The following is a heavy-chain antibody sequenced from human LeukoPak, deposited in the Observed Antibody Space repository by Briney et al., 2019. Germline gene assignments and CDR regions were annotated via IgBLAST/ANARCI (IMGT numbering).Heavy chain of an antibody. CDR2: ISGSGGST. V-gene: IGHV3-23*01. Sequence: PGGSLRLSCAASGFTFSSYAMSWVRQAPGKGLEWVSAISGSGGSTYYADSVKGRFTISRDNSKNTLYLQMNSLRAEDTAVYYCAKGIAVAGTSYYYYMDVWGKGTTVTVSS. J-gene: IGHJ6*03. CDR1: GFTFSSYA. CDR3: AKGIAVAGTSYYYYMDV. D-gene: IGHD6-19*01.